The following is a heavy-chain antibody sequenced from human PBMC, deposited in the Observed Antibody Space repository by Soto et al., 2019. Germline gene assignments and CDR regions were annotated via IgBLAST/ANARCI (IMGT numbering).Heavy chain of an antibody. CDR1: GGSISSGDYY. D-gene: IGHD6-13*01. CDR3: AGLRAAAAGTVDY. V-gene: IGHV4-30-4*01. CDR2: IYFRGNT. J-gene: IGHJ4*02. Sequence: QVQLQESGPGLVRPSQTLFLTCTVSGGSISSGDYYWGWIRQPPGKGLEWIGYIYFRGNTYYNPSLMSQITISGYASKNQCSLKLSSMTAADTAVYYCAGLRAAAAGTVDYWCQGTLVTASS.